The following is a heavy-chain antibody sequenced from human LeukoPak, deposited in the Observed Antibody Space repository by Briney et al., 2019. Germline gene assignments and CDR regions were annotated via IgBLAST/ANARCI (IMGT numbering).Heavy chain of an antibody. CDR2: ISGSGGST. V-gene: IGHV3-23*01. Sequence: GGSLRLSCAASGFTFSSYAMSWVRQAPGKGLEWVSAISGSGGSTYYADSAKGRFTISRDNSKNTVYLQMNSLRAEDTAVYYCAKLTLWGGGYFDYWGQGTLVTVSS. CDR3: AKLTLWGGGYFDY. CDR1: GFTFSSYA. D-gene: IGHD3-16*01. J-gene: IGHJ4*02.